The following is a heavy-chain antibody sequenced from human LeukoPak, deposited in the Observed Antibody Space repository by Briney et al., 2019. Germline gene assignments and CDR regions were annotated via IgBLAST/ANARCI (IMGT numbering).Heavy chain of an antibody. CDR2: SIPIFGIA. Sequence: SVTVSCQASGGTFSSHAISWVRQAPGQRLGWMGKSIPIFGIANYAQNFQGRVTITAAKSTSTASMELSSLRSEDTAVYYCARDELVVPAAIWGQGTLVTVSS. J-gene: IGHJ4*02. CDR1: GGTFSSHA. V-gene: IGHV1-69*04. D-gene: IGHD2-2*01. CDR3: ARDELVVPAAI.